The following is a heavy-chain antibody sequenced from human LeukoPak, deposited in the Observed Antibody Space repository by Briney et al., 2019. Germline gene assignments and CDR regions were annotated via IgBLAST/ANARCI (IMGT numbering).Heavy chain of an antibody. CDR2: ISYDGSNK. J-gene: IGHJ6*04. D-gene: IGHD3-10*01. CDR3: VYGSGDV. CDR1: GFTFSSYA. Sequence: GGSLRLSCAASGFTFSSYAMQWVRRAPGKGLEWVAVISYDGSNKYYADSVKGRFTISRDNSKNTLYLQMNSLRAEDTAVYYCVYGSGDVWGKGTTVTVSS. V-gene: IGHV3-30-3*01.